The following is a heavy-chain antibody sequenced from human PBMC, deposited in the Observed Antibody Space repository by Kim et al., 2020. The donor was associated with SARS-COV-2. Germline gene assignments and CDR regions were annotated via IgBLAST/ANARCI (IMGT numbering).Heavy chain of an antibody. Sequence: ASVKVSCKASGYTFTTYIIHWVRQAPGQGLEWMGWINAGNDNTKYSQNFQGRVTITRDTSATTAYMDLCSLRSEDTAVYYCARSVTTDYYFDNWGQGTLV. CDR3: ARSVTTDYYFDN. CDR1: GYTFTTYI. J-gene: IGHJ4*02. D-gene: IGHD4-17*01. CDR2: INAGNDNT. V-gene: IGHV1-3*01.